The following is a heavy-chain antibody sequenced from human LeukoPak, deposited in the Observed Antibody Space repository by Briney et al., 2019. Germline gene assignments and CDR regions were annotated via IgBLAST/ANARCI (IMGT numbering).Heavy chain of an antibody. D-gene: IGHD6-13*01. CDR3: AREPPSGIAAAGTDGPHYYYYYGMDV. CDR2: VSGAGSNT. CDR1: GFTFNNYA. Sequence: GGSLRLSCAASGFTFNNYAMSWVRQAPGKGLEWVSDVSGAGSNTYYADSVKGRFSISRDNSKNTLYLQMNSLRAEDTAVYYCAREPPSGIAAAGTDGPHYYYYYGMDVWGQGTTVTVSS. V-gene: IGHV3-23*01. J-gene: IGHJ6*02.